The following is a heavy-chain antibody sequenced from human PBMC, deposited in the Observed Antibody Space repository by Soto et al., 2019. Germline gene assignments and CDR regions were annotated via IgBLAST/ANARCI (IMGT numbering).Heavy chain of an antibody. CDR1: GYSFTSYW. CDR3: ARHELPYSYGYYYYYGMDA. Sequence: PGESLKISCKGSGYSFTSYWIGWVRQMPGKGLEWMGIIYPGDSDTRYSPSFQGQVTISADKSISTAYLQWSSLKASDTAMYYCARHELPYSYGYYYYYGMDAWGQGTTVTVS. CDR2: IYPGDSDT. J-gene: IGHJ6*02. V-gene: IGHV5-51*01. D-gene: IGHD5-18*01.